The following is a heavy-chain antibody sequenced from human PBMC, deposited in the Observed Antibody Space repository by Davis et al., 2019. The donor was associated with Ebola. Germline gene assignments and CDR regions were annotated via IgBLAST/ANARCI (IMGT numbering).Heavy chain of an antibody. D-gene: IGHD2-2*01. J-gene: IGHJ4*02. CDR3: AKERGYCSSTSCHAFDY. V-gene: IGHV3-23*01. Sequence: PGGSLRLSCAASGFTFSNYDMTWVRQVPGQGLEWVSFITDSGGSTYYADSVKGRFAISRDNSKDTLYLQMDSLRAEDTAVYYCAKERGYCSSTSCHAFDYWGQGTLVTVSS. CDR2: ITDSGGST. CDR1: GFTFSNYD.